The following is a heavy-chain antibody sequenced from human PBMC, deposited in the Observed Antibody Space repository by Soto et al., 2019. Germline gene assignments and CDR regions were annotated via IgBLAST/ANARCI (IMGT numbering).Heavy chain of an antibody. Sequence: QVQLVESGGGFVKTSGSLTLACGGSGFTFSDYYMSWVRQAPGKGLEWVAYISSSGNTIYYADSVKGRFTISRDNAKNSVFLQMSNLRAEDTALYFCAKMSSENYYDPVFPWGQGTLVTVSS. CDR2: ISSSGNTI. CDR1: GFTFSDYY. V-gene: IGHV3-11*01. J-gene: IGHJ5*02. CDR3: AKMSSENYYDPVFP. D-gene: IGHD3-22*01.